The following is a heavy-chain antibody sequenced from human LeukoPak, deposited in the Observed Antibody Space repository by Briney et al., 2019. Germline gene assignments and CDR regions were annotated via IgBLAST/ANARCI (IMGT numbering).Heavy chain of an antibody. V-gene: IGHV4-34*01. CDR1: GGSFSGYY. Sequence: PSETLSLTCAVSGGSFSGYYWSWIRQPPGKGLEWIGEINHSGSTNYNPSLTSRVTISVDTSKNQFSLKLSSVTAADTAVYYCARLGSSWYYWFDPWGQGTLVTVSS. J-gene: IGHJ5*02. CDR2: INHSGST. CDR3: ARLGSSWYYWFDP. D-gene: IGHD6-13*01.